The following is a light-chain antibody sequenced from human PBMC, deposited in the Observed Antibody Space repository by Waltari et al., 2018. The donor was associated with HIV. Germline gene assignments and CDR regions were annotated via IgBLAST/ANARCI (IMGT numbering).Light chain of an antibody. CDR3: SSYTSSSTLKV. V-gene: IGLV2-14*03. J-gene: IGLJ1*01. CDR1: NSALGGHHY. CDR2: DVS. Sequence: QFALTQPASVSGSPGQSITIPCTGTNSALGGHHYVYWYQQHPGKAPKLMIYDVSHRPSGVSNRFSGSKSGNTASLTISGLQAEDEADYYCSSYTSSSTLKVFGTGTKVTVL.